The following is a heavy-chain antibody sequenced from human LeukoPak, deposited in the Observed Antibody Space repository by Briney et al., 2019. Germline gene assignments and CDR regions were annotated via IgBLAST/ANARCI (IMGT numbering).Heavy chain of an antibody. CDR3: ARDLRGASGYSSSWYEVFDY. CDR2: ISTGSNYI. J-gene: IGHJ4*02. CDR1: GFTFSTYS. V-gene: IGHV3-21*01. Sequence: GGSLRLSCAAPGFTFSTYSMNWVRQAPGKGLEWVSSISTGSNYIYYADSVKGRFTISRDNAKNSLYLQMNSLRAEDTAVYYCARDLRGASGYSSSWYEVFDYWGQGTLVTVSS. D-gene: IGHD6-13*01.